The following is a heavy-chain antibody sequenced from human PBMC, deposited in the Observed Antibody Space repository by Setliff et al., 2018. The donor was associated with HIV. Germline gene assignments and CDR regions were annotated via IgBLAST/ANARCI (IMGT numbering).Heavy chain of an antibody. D-gene: IGHD2-21*01. J-gene: IGHJ4*02. CDR2: INLYKDDT. Sequence: ASVNVSCKASGGTFSSYAFTWVRQAPGQGLEWMGSINLYKDDTHYAQKFQDRVAMTEDTSTNTVYMELRSMRSDDTAVYYCARYALCSDDCSDEGADIWGQGTLVTVSS. CDR3: ARYALCSDDCSDEGADI. CDR1: GGTFSSYA. V-gene: IGHV1-18*01.